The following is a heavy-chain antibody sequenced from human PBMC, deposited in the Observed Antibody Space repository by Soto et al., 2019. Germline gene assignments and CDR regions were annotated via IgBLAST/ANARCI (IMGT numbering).Heavy chain of an antibody. CDR2: ISYDGSNK. CDR3: TRGGGSNYDTEIDY. D-gene: IGHD1-26*01. V-gene: IGHV3-30-3*01. Sequence: GGSLRLSCAASGFTFSSYAMHWVRQAPGKGLEWVAVISYDGSNKYYADSVKGRFTISRDNSKNTLYLQMNSLRAEDTAVYYCTRGGGSNYDTEIDYWGQGTLVTVSS. CDR1: GFTFSSYA. J-gene: IGHJ4*02.